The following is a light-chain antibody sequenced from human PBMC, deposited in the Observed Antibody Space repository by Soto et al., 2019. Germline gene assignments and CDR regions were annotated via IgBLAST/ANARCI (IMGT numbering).Light chain of an antibody. J-gene: IGKJ3*01. CDR1: QTVSTW. CDR3: QQADSFDFT. Sequence: DIPMTQSPSSVSASVGDRVIITCRASQTVSTWLAWYQQKPGKAPKLLIYATSSLQSGVPSRFSGSGSGTDFTLTISGLQPEDFGTYYCQQADSFDFTFGPGTKVDIK. CDR2: ATS. V-gene: IGKV1-12*01.